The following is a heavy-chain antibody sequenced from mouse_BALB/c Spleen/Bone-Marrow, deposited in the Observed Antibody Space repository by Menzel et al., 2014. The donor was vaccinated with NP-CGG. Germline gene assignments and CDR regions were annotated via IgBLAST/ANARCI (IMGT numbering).Heavy chain of an antibody. V-gene: IGHV14-1*02. D-gene: IGHD3-1*01. J-gene: IGHJ3*01. CDR3: ARGSSGPFVY. CDR1: GFNIKDYY. CDR2: ITPENGNT. Sequence: EVQLQQSGAELVRPGALVKLSCKASGFNIKDYYIHWVNQRPEQGLEWIGWITPENGNTIYDPKFQGKARITADTSSNTAYFQLSSLTSEDTAVYYCARGSSGPFVYGGQGTLVTVSA.